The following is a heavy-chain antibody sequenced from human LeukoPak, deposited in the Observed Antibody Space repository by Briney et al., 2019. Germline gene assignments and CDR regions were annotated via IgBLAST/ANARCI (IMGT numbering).Heavy chain of an antibody. Sequence: ASVKVSCKASGYTFTGYYMHWVRQAPGQGLEWMGWINPNSGGTNYAQKFQGRVTMTRDTSISTAYMELSRLRSDDTAVYYCARVVGWEPDAFDIWGQGTMVTVSS. CDR3: ARVVGWEPDAFDI. D-gene: IGHD1-26*01. CDR2: INPNSGGT. CDR1: GYTFTGYY. V-gene: IGHV1-2*02. J-gene: IGHJ3*02.